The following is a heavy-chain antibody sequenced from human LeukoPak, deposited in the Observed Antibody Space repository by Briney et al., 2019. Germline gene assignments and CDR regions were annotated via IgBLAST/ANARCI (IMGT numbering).Heavy chain of an antibody. CDR2: IYYSGST. V-gene: IGHV4-59*01. CDR1: GGSISSYY. Sequence: ETLSLTCTVSGGSISSYYWSWIRQPPGKGPEWIGYIYYSGSTNYNPSLKSRVTISVDTSKNQFSLKLSSVTAADTAVYYCASSSADYYYYGMDVWGQGTTVTVSS. D-gene: IGHD3-10*01. J-gene: IGHJ6*02. CDR3: ASSSADYYYYGMDV.